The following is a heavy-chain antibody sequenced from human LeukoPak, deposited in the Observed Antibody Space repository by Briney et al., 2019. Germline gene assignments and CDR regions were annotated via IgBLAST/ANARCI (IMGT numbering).Heavy chain of an antibody. CDR3: AKDAHMGFLEWSSMGYYYYYMDV. J-gene: IGHJ6*03. V-gene: IGHV3-23*01. CDR1: GFTFSSYA. D-gene: IGHD3-3*01. CDR2: ISGSGGST. Sequence: GGSLRLSCAASGFTFSSYAMSWVRQAPGKGLEWVSAISGSGGSTYYADSVKGRFTISRDNSKNTLYLQMNSLRAEDTAVYYCAKDAHMGFLEWSSMGYYYYYMDVWGKGTTVTVSS.